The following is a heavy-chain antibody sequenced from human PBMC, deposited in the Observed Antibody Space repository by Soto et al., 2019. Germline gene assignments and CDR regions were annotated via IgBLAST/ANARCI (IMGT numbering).Heavy chain of an antibody. J-gene: IGHJ4*02. CDR3: ARDLTRSSSWPVFDY. V-gene: IGHV3-48*02. Sequence: EVQLVESGGGLVQPGGSLRLSCAASGFTFSSYSMNWVRQAPGKGLEWVSYISSSSGTIYYADSVKGRFTISRDKAKNSRYLQMNSRRDEDTAVYYCARDLTRSSSWPVFDYWGQGTLVTVSS. D-gene: IGHD6-13*01. CDR2: ISSSSGTI. CDR1: GFTFSSYS.